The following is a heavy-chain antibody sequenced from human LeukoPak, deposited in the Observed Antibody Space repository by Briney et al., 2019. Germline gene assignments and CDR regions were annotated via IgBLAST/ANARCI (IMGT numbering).Heavy chain of an antibody. Sequence: GGSLRLSCAASGFTFSSYAMSWVRQAPGKGLEWVSYISSSGSTMYSADFVKGRFTISRDNAKNSLYLQMNSLRAEDTAVYYCAREPLYGDDLGHFRYYYGMDVWGQGTTVIVSS. CDR2: ISSSGSTM. J-gene: IGHJ6*02. CDR1: GFTFSSYA. D-gene: IGHD4-17*01. V-gene: IGHV3-48*04. CDR3: AREPLYGDDLGHFRYYYGMDV.